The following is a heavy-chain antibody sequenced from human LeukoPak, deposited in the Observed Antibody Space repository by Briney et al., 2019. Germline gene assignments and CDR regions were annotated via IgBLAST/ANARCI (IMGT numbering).Heavy chain of an antibody. D-gene: IGHD5-18*01. CDR1: GFTFSSNA. Sequence: PGGSLRLSCATSGFTFSSNAMNWVRQAPGKGLEWLSHISGSSAGNIYYADSVKGRFTISRDNAKNSLYLQMNSRRDEDTAVYYCASGSYGSFDYWGQGTLVTVSS. J-gene: IGHJ4*02. V-gene: IGHV3-48*02. CDR3: ASGSYGSFDY. CDR2: ISGSSAGNI.